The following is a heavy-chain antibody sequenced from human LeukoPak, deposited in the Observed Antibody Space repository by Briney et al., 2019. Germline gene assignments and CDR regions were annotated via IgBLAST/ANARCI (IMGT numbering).Heavy chain of an antibody. J-gene: IGHJ6*02. CDR2: LSSSSTYI. CDR1: GFAFSSYN. Sequence: GGSLRLSCAASGFAFSSYNMNWFRQAPGKGLEWVSTLSSSSTYIYYADSVKGRFTISRDNPKYSLYLQMNSLRAEDTAVYYCARGSGSYSGGMDVWGQGTTVTVSS. V-gene: IGHV3-21*01. CDR3: ARGSGSYSGGMDV. D-gene: IGHD3-10*01.